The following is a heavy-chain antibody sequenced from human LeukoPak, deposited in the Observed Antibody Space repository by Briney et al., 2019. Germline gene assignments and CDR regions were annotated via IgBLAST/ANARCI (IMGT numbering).Heavy chain of an antibody. Sequence: PSETLSLTCAVSGASISRGGYSWNWIRQAPGKGLEWIGHIYDSGISASDSSLKSRVTISLDRSNNQFSLRLTSVTAADTAVYYCARGEGAKYNRIDPWGQGTLVTVSS. D-gene: IGHD3-16*01. J-gene: IGHJ5*02. V-gene: IGHV4-30-2*01. CDR2: IYDSGIS. CDR1: GASISRGGYS. CDR3: ARGEGAKYNRIDP.